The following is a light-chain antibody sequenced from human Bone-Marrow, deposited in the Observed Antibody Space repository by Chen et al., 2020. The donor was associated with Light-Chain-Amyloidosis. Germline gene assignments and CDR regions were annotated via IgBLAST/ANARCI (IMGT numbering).Light chain of an antibody. CDR1: NIGSTR. Sequence: SYVLTQPSSVSVAPGQTAPLACGGNNIGSTRVHWYQQTPGQAPLLVVYDDSDRPAGIPERLSGSNSGNTATLTISRVEAGDEADYYCQVWDRSSDRPVFGGGTKLTVL. V-gene: IGLV3-21*02. CDR3: QVWDRSSDRPV. J-gene: IGLJ3*02. CDR2: DDS.